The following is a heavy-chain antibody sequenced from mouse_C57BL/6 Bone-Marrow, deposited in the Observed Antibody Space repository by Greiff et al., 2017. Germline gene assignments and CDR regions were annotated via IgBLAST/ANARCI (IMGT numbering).Heavy chain of an antibody. CDR2: INPNNGGT. CDR3: ASYDYNWYFDV. D-gene: IGHD2-4*01. V-gene: IGHV1-22*01. CDR1: GYTFPDYN. Sequence: VQLQQSGPELVKPGASVKMSCKASGYTFPDYNMHWVKQSHGKSLEWIGYINPNNGGTSYNQKFKGKATLTVNESSSTAYMELRSLTSEDSAVYYCASYDYNWYFDVWGTGTTVTVSS. J-gene: IGHJ1*03.